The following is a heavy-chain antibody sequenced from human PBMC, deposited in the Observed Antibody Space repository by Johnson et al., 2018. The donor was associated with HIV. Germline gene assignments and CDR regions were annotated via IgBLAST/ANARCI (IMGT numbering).Heavy chain of an antibody. Sequence: VQLVESGGGLVQPGGSLRLSCAASGFTFSTYAMHWVRQAPGKGLEWVAVISYDGSDIYNADSVKGRFNISRDNSKTTLYLQVNSLRAEDTAVYYCARVEWELGAFDIWGQGTMVTVSS. J-gene: IGHJ3*02. V-gene: IGHV3-30*04. CDR1: GFTFSTYA. CDR2: ISYDGSDI. D-gene: IGHD1-26*01. CDR3: ARVEWELGAFDI.